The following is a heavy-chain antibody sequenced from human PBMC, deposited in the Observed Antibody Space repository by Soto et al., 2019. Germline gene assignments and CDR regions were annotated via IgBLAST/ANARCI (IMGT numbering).Heavy chain of an antibody. V-gene: IGHV5-51*01. D-gene: IGHD3-22*01. CDR3: ARKDKSGYFNWFHP. Sequence: GESLKISCRTSGYRFTSYWITWVRQMPGKGLEWMGIIFPSDSDTRYSPSFQGQVTISADRSTSTVFLQWASLKASDTAVYFCARKDKSGYFNWFHPWGQGTLVTVSS. CDR1: GYRFTSYW. CDR2: IFPSDSDT. J-gene: IGHJ5*02.